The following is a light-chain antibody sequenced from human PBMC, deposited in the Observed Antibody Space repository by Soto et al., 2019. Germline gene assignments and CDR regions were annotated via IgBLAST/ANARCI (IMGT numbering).Light chain of an antibody. CDR2: DVN. CDR1: SSVVGGYNS. J-gene: IGLJ3*02. CDR3: SSYTSSDSWV. Sequence: QSVLTQPASVSGSPGQSLTISCTGTSSVVGGYNSVFLYQQHPCIAPKLMIFDVNSRIPGFSGRFSGSKSANTASLTISGLQAEDEADYYCSSYTSSDSWVFGGGTKVTVL. V-gene: IGLV2-14*01.